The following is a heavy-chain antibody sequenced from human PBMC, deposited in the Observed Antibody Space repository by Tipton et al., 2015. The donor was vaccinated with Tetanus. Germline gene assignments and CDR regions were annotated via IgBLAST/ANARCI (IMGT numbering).Heavy chain of an antibody. D-gene: IGHD3-16*01. CDR2: IYYSGDT. CDR1: GGSINSGGYF. V-gene: IGHV4-31*02. CDR3: ARDQGGGRAVRLNWFDP. Sequence: LRLSCSVSGGSINSGGYFWNWIRQQPGKGPEWIGYIYYSGDTFYNPSLKSRVTISVDTSKNQFSLNLRSVTAGDTAVYYCARDQGGGRAVRLNWFDPWGQGTLVTVSS. J-gene: IGHJ5*02.